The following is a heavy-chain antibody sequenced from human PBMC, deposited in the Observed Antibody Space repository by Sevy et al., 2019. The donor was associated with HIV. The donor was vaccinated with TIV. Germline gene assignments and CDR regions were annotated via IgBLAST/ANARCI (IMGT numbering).Heavy chain of an antibody. V-gene: IGHV3-33*01. CDR1: GFTFSDYG. D-gene: IGHD1-7*01. CDR2: IWSDGSNK. Sequence: GGSLRLSCAASGFTFSDYGMHWVRRARGKGLEWVAVIWSDGSNKYYGDSVKGRFTISRDSSKNTLFLQMNSLRVDDTAVYYCAREERSGTTTSFDYWGQGALVTVSS. CDR3: AREERSGTTTSFDY. J-gene: IGHJ4*02.